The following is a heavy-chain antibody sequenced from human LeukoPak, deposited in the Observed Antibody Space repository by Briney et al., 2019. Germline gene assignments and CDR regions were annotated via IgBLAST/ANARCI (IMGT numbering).Heavy chain of an antibody. J-gene: IGHJ4*02. V-gene: IGHV3-21*01. CDR3: ARDPTTGYNSGWYDSDY. Sequence: GGSLRLSCAASGFTFSSDCMNWVRQAPGKGLEWVSYISSSTNYIYYADSVKGRFTISRDNAKNSLYRQMNSLRAEDTAVYYCARDPTTGYNSGWYDSDYWGQGTLVTVSS. D-gene: IGHD6-19*01. CDR1: GFTFSSDC. CDR2: ISSSTNYI.